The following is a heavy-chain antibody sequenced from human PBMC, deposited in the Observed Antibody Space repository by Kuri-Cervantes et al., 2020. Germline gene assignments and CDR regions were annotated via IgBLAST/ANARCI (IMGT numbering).Heavy chain of an antibody. V-gene: IGHV3-48*04. Sequence: GGSLRLSCAASGFTFSSYSMNWVRQAPGKGLEWVSYISSSSSTIYYADSVKGRFTISRDNAKNTLYLQMNSLRAEDTAVYYCVRGDTESFDYWGQGTLVTVSS. CDR2: ISSSSSTI. CDR3: VRGDTESFDY. J-gene: IGHJ4*02. CDR1: GFTFSSYS. D-gene: IGHD5-18*01.